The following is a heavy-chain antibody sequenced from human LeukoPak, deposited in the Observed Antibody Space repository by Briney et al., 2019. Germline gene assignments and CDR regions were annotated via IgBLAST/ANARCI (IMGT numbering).Heavy chain of an antibody. CDR1: GDSVSSGSYY. CDR3: ARAPTMVRGVIRFDP. Sequence: SETLSLTCTVSGDSVSSGSYYWSWIRQPPGKGLEWIGYIYYSGSTNYNPSLKSRVTISVDTSKNQFSLKLSSVTAADTAVYYCARAPTMVRGVIRFDPWGQGTLVTVSS. D-gene: IGHD3-10*01. V-gene: IGHV4-61*01. CDR2: IYYSGST. J-gene: IGHJ5*02.